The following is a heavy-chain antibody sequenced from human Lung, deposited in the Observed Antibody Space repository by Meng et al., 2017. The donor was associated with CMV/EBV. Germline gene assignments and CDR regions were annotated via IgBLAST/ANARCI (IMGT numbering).Heavy chain of an antibody. CDR1: GYTFSSYS. V-gene: IGHV3-23*01. D-gene: IGHD6-13*01. CDR3: AKIHSSSWFFDP. CDR2: ISGSGGST. Sequence: GESLKISCRAPGYTFSSYSMSWVRQAPGKGLEWVSSISGSGGSTYSADSVKGRFTVSRDNSKNTLDLQLNSLRTEDTAVYYCAKIHSSSWFFDPWGQGTLVTVSS. J-gene: IGHJ5*02.